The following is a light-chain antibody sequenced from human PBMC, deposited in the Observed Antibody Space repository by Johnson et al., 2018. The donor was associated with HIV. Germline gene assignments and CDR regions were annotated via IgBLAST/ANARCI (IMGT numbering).Light chain of an antibody. CDR2: ENN. CDR1: SSNIGNNY. V-gene: IGLV1-51*01. CDR3: GTWDSSMSAA. Sequence: QSVLTQPPSVSAAPGQKVTISCSGSSSNIGNNYVSWYQQLQGTAPKLLIYENNKRPSGIPDRFSGSKSGTSATLGITGLPTGDEADYYCGTWDSSMSAAFGTGTKVTVL. J-gene: IGLJ1*01.